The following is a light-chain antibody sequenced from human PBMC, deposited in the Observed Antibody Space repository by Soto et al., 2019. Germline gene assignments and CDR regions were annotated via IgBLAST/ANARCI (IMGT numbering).Light chain of an antibody. CDR2: EVD. Sequence: QSVLAQPASVSGSPGQSTIISCTGTSSDVGGYNYVSWYQQHPGKAPKFLIYEVDNRASGVSDRFSGSKSGSTASLTISGLQAEDEADYYCSSYTSSNTLVFGTGTKVTVL. CDR3: SSYTSSNTLV. V-gene: IGLV2-14*01. CDR1: SSDVGGYNY. J-gene: IGLJ1*01.